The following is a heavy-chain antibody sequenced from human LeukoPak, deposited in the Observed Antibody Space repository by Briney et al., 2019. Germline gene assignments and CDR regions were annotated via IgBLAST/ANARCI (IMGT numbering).Heavy chain of an antibody. J-gene: IGHJ4*02. CDR2: IYPSWST. CDR1: GGSISSYY. V-gene: IGHV4-4*07. D-gene: IGHD2-15*01. Sequence: SATLSLTCTVSGGSISSYYWSWIRQPAGKGLEWIGRIYPSWSTNYNPSLKSRVTMSVDTSKNQFSLKLTSVTAADTAVYYCARTSPRAATFDYWGQGTLVTVSS. CDR3: ARTSPRAATFDY.